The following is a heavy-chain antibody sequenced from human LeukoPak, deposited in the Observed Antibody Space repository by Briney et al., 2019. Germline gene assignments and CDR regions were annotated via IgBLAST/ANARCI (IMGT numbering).Heavy chain of an antibody. CDR3: ARGQRAGTGWFDP. J-gene: IGHJ5*02. CDR2: IYTSGST. V-gene: IGHV4-61*02. Sequence: PSETLSLTCTVSGGSISSGSYYWSWIRQPAGKGLEWIGRIYTSGSTNYNPSLKSRVTISVDTSKNQFSLKLSSVTAADTAVYYCARGQRAGTGWFDPWGQGTLVTVSS. CDR1: GGSISSGSYY. D-gene: IGHD6-13*01.